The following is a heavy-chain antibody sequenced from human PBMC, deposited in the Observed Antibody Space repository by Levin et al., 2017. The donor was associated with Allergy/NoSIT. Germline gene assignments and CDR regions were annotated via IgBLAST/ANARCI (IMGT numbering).Heavy chain of an antibody. CDR1: GYDFSTYW. CDR3: ARHGGEGESPNPYFYYGLDV. V-gene: IGHV5-51*01. Sequence: GESLKISCKASGYDFSTYWIAWVRLMLGKGLEWMGIIYPDDSDTRYSPSFQGQVTISADKSIRTAYLQWNTLRASDTAMYFCARHGGEGESPNPYFYYGLDVWGQGTTVTVSS. CDR2: IYPDDSDT. J-gene: IGHJ6*02. D-gene: IGHD3-10*01.